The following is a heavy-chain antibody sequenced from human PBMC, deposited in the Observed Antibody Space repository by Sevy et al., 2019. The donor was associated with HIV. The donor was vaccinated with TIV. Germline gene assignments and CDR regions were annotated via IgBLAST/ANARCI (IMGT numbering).Heavy chain of an antibody. J-gene: IGHJ4*02. CDR2: IRPDGSDK. CDR1: GFTFSPYW. D-gene: IGHD1-26*01. CDR3: ARGVGLDC. Sequence: GGSLRLSCAASGFTFSPYWMTWVRQAPGKGLEWVANIRPDGSDKYYVDSVKGRFTISRDNAKNSLYLQMNSLRADDPAMYYCARGVGLDCWGQGAPVTVSS. V-gene: IGHV3-7*01.